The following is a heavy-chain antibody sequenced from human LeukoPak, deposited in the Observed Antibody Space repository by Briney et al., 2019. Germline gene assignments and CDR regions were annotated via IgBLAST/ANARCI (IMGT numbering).Heavy chain of an antibody. CDR1: GGSITSYY. J-gene: IGHJ4*02. V-gene: IGHV4-59*08. Sequence: SETLSFTCTVSGGSITSYYWSWIRQPPGKGLEWIGYIYYLGSTNYNPSLKSRVTISVDTSKNQFSLNLKSVTAADTAVYYCARHPSARVFVDYWGQGTLVTVSS. D-gene: IGHD3-10*02. CDR2: IYYLGST. CDR3: ARHPSARVFVDY.